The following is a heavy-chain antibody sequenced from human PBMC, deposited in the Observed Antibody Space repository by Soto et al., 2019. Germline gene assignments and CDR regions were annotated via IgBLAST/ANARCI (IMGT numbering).Heavy chain of an antibody. V-gene: IGHV1-18*01. CDR2: ISAYNGKT. J-gene: IGHJ4*02. D-gene: IGHD6-19*01. CDR3: ARDSLIAVTGLLHY. Sequence: QVQLVQSGAEVKKPGASVKVSCKTSGYPFTSYGINWVRQAPGQGPEWMGWISAYNGKTSYTQKFQGKVTMTTVTSTSTAYIGLRSPSSDDTAVYYCARDSLIAVTGLLHYWGQGTLVTVSS. CDR1: GYPFTSYG.